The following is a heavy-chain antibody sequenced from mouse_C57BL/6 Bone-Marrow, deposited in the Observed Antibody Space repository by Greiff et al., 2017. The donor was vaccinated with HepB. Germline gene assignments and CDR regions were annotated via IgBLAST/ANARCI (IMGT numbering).Heavy chain of an antibody. J-gene: IGHJ3*01. V-gene: IGHV1-64*01. CDR1: GYTFTSYW. CDR3: ARTYYYGSRALAY. Sequence: QVQLQQPGAELVKPGASVKLSCKASGYTFTSYWMHWVKQRPGQGLEWIGMIHPNSGSTNYNEKFKSKATLTVDKSSSTAYMQLSSLTSEDSAVYYCARTYYYGSRALAYWGQGTLVTVSA. D-gene: IGHD1-1*01. CDR2: IHPNSGST.